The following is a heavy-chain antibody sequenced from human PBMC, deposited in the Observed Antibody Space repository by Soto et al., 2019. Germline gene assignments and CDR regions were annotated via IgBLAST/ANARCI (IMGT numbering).Heavy chain of an antibody. J-gene: IGHJ4*02. CDR1: GFSLTTRGVG. CDR2: IYWDDDE. D-gene: IGHD5-18*01. CDR3: AHSPRAYSYHFDS. Sequence: QITLKESGPTLVKPTQTLTLTCTFSGFSLTTRGVGVGWIRQPPGKALEWLALIYWDDDEGYSPSLKSRLTITPHTSTNQVVLTMINMDPVDTATYYFAHSPRAYSYHFDSWGQGTLVTVSS. V-gene: IGHV2-5*02.